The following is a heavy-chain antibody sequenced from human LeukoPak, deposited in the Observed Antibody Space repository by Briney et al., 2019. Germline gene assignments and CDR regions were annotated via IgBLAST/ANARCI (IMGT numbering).Heavy chain of an antibody. CDR1: GCSITSHY. J-gene: IGHJ4*02. Sequence: KASETLSLTCTVSGCSITSHYWGWIRQPPGKGLEWIGYIYNSGTTKYNPSLESRVTISLDTFKKQFSLNLSSVTAADTAVYYCARSLGEYDYAYDHWGQGTLVTISS. CDR2: IYNSGTT. V-gene: IGHV4-59*11. D-gene: IGHD3-16*01. CDR3: ARSLGEYDYAYDH.